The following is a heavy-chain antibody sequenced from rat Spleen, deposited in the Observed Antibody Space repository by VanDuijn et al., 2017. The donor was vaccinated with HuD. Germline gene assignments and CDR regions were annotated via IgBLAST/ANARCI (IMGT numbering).Heavy chain of an antibody. CDR1: GLSLTSNS. V-gene: IGHV2-47*01. D-gene: IGHD5-1*01. Sequence: QVQLKESGPGLVQPSQTLSLTCTVSGLSLTSNSVSWIRQPPGKGLEWMGTIQSSGSTDYNSALKSRLSISRDTSKSQVFLKMNSLQTDDTGTYYCTRDRDWELGFDYWGQGVMVTVSS. CDR2: IQSSGST. CDR3: TRDRDWELGFDY. J-gene: IGHJ2*01.